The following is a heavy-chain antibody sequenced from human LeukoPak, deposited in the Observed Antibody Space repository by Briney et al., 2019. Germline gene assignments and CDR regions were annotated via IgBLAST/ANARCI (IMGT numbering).Heavy chain of an antibody. J-gene: IGHJ3*02. Sequence: GESLKISCKGSGYSFTTYWIGWVRHMPRKGLEWMGIIYPGDSNTRYSPSFQGQVTISADKSISTAYLQCSSLTASDTAMYYCARQSTHSAFDIWGQGTMVTVSS. CDR3: ARQSTHSAFDI. CDR1: GYSFTTYW. CDR2: IYPGDSNT. V-gene: IGHV5-51*01.